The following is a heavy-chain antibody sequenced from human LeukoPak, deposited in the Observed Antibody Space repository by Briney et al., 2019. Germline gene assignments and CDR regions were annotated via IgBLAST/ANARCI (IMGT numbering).Heavy chain of an antibody. CDR2: ISGSGGST. V-gene: IGHV3-23*01. J-gene: IGHJ4*02. Sequence: GGSLRLSCAASGFTFSSYAMSWVRQAPGKGLEWVSAISGSGGSTYYADSVKGRFTISRDNSKNTLYLQMNSLRAEDTAVYYWAKGMFGSDWYGDDFWGEGTLVTVSS. D-gene: IGHD6-19*01. CDR1: GFTFSSYA. CDR3: AKGMFGSDWYGDDF.